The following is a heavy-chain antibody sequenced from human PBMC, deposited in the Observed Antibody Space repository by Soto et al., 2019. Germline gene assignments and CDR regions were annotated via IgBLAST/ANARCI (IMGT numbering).Heavy chain of an antibody. D-gene: IGHD6-19*01. Sequence: GGSLRLSCASSGFSFVNYAMNWVRQAPGKGLEWVSGLSGSGTSTYYADSVKGRFTISRDNSRDTLFLQMNSLTADDTAVYYCAKATTNGGWFNPFDSWGQGALVTVSS. V-gene: IGHV3-23*01. CDR3: AKATTNGGWFNPFDS. CDR1: GFSFVNYA. J-gene: IGHJ4*02. CDR2: LSGSGTST.